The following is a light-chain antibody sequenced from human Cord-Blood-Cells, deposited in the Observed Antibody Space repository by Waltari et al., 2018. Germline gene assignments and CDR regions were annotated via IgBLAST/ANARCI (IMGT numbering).Light chain of an antibody. V-gene: IGKV3-15*01. CDR3: QQYNNWPPYT. Sequence: EIVMTQSPATLSVSPGERATLSCRASQRVSSNLAWYQQNPGQAPRPLIYGASTRATGIPARFSGSGSGTEFTLTISSLQSEDFAVYYCQQYNNWPPYTFGQGTKLEIK. CDR2: GAS. J-gene: IGKJ2*01. CDR1: QRVSSN.